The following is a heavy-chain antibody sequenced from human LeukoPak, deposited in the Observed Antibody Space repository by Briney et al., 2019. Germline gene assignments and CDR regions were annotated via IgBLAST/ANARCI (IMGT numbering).Heavy chain of an antibody. CDR2: INPDSGGT. CDR3: ARGSIRGSLFPH. CDR1: GYTFTDYY. D-gene: IGHD3-10*01. V-gene: IGHV1-2*02. J-gene: IGHJ4*02. Sequence: ASVKVSCKASGYTFTDYYTHWVRQAPGQGLEWMGWINPDSGGTNYAQKFQGRVTMTRDTSISTAYMDLSRLESDDTALYYCARGSIRGSLFPHWGQGTLVTVSS.